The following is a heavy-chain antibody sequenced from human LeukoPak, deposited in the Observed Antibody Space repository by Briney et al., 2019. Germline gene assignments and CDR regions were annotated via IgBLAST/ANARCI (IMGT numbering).Heavy chain of an antibody. CDR1: GFTFSSYG. CDR3: ARGSYSSGWYYFDY. D-gene: IGHD6-19*01. Sequence: GGSLRLSCAASGFTFSSYGMHWVRQAPGKGLEWVAVIWYDGSNKYYADSVKGRFTISRDNSKNTLYLQMNSLRAEDTAVYYCARGSYSSGWYYFDYWGQGTLVTVSS. J-gene: IGHJ4*02. CDR2: IWYDGSNK. V-gene: IGHV3-33*01.